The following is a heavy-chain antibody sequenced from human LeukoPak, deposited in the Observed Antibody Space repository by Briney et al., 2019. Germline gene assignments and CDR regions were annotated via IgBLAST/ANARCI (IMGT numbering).Heavy chain of an antibody. CDR3: VRERVGYDTSGRGPRFDC. D-gene: IGHD3-22*01. Sequence: PSETLSLTCTVSGGSISNYYWSWVRQPAGKGLEWIGRIYSSGDTNYNPSLTSRVTISVDKSQNQLSLKLISVTPADTAVYYCVRERVGYDTSGRGPRFDCWGQGALVTVSP. J-gene: IGHJ4*02. CDR1: GGSISNYY. V-gene: IGHV4-4*07. CDR2: IYSSGDT.